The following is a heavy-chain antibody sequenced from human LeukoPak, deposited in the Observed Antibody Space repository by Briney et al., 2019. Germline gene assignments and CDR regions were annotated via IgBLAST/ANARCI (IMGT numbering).Heavy chain of an antibody. Sequence: SGTLSLTCTVSGGSVSSGSYYWSWIRQPPGKGLEWIGYIYYSGSTNYNPSLKSRVTISVDTSKNQFSLKLSSVTAADTAVYYCASLYDYVWGSYRENAFDIWGQGTMVTVSS. CDR1: GGSVSSGSYY. V-gene: IGHV4-61*01. D-gene: IGHD3-16*02. CDR2: IYYSGST. J-gene: IGHJ3*02. CDR3: ASLYDYVWGSYRENAFDI.